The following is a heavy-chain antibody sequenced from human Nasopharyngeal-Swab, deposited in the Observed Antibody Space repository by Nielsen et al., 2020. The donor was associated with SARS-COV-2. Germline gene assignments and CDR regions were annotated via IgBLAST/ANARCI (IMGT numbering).Heavy chain of an antibody. Sequence: GESLKISCAASGFTFSNYAMSWVRQAPGKGLEWVSSISGSVGSTYYADSVKGRLTISRDNSKNTLYLQMSSLRSEDTAVYYCAFCRGAGYYYYYMDVWGKGTTVTVSS. V-gene: IGHV3-23*01. J-gene: IGHJ6*03. CDR1: GFTFSNYA. CDR2: ISGSVGST. D-gene: IGHD6-13*01. CDR3: AFCRGAGYYYYYMDV.